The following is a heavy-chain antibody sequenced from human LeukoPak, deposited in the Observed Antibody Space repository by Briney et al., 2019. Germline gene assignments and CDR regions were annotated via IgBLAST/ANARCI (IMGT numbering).Heavy chain of an antibody. J-gene: IGHJ5*02. V-gene: IGHV4-59*01. CDR2: LYYSGST. CDR1: GGSISNYY. D-gene: IGHD4-11*01. Sequence: SETLSLTCTVSGGSISNYYWSWIRQPPGKGLELIGYLYYSGSTNYNPSLKSRVTISVDTSKNQFSLKLSSVTAADTAVYYCARALTGVNWFDPRGQGTLVTVSS. CDR3: ARALTGVNWFDP.